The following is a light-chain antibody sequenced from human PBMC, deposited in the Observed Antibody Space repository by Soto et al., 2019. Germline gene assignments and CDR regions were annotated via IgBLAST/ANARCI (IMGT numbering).Light chain of an antibody. V-gene: IGLV2-14*01. CDR3: SSYTGSSTYVV. CDR1: SSDVGGYNY. J-gene: IGLJ2*01. Sequence: QSAPTQPASVSGSPGQSITISCTGTSSDVGGYNYVSWYQQHPGKAPKLMIYDVSNRPSGVSNRFSGSKSANTASLSISGLQAEDEADYHCSSYTGSSTYVVFGGGTKLTVL. CDR2: DVS.